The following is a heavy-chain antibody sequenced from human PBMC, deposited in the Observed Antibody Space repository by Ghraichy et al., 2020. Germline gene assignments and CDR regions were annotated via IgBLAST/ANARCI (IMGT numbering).Heavy chain of an antibody. V-gene: IGHV3-48*03. CDR2: ISSSGSTI. CDR1: GFTFSSYE. D-gene: IGHD3-3*01. CDR3: ARDSLRFLEWFDYYGMDV. Sequence: LSLTCAASGFTFSSYEMNWVRQAPGKGLEWVSYISSSGSTIYYADSVKGRFTISRDNAKNSLYLQMNSLRAEDTAVYYCARDSLRFLEWFDYYGMDVWGQGTTVTVSS. J-gene: IGHJ6*02.